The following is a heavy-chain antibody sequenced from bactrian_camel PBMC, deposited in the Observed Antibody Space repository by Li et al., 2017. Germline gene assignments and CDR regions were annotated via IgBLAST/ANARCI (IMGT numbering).Heavy chain of an antibody. J-gene: IGHJ4*01. Sequence: HVQLVESGGGLVKPGGSLRLSCAASGYTAKTCSWNWYRQFQGKGRELVSSLYANGGTYYHDSVKGRFTFAQANVENTLYLQMNSLKPEDTAMYYCAAGRYAMGSLSPHPYNYWGQGTQVTVS. D-gene: IGHD3*01. CDR3: AAGRYAMGSLSPHPYNY. V-gene: IGHV3S6*01. CDR1: GYTAKTCS. CDR2: LYANGGT.